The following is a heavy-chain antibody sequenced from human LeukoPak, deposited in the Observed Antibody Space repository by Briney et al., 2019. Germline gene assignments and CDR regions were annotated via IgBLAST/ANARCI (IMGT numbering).Heavy chain of an antibody. CDR3: AREEHGSGRPFDY. V-gene: IGHV3-48*03. D-gene: IGHD3-10*01. CDR1: GFTFNTYE. Sequence: GGSLRLSCAASGFTFNTYEMNWVRQAPGKGLEWVSYISSSGSTIYYADSAKGRFTISRDNAKNSLYLQMNSLRAEDTAVYYCAREEHGSGRPFDYWGQGTLVTVSS. CDR2: ISSSGSTI. J-gene: IGHJ4*02.